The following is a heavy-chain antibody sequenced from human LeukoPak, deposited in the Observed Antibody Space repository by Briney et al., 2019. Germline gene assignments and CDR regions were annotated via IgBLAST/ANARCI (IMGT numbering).Heavy chain of an antibody. CDR2: INPNSGGT. Sequence: GASVKVSCKASGYTFTGYYMHWVRQAPGQGLEWMGRINPNSGGTNYAQKFQGRVTMTRDTSISTAYMELSRLRSDDTAVYYCARKPYDYVWGGYDDYWGQGTLVTVSS. V-gene: IGHV1-2*06. J-gene: IGHJ4*02. D-gene: IGHD3-16*01. CDR1: GYTFTGYY. CDR3: ARKPYDYVWGGYDDY.